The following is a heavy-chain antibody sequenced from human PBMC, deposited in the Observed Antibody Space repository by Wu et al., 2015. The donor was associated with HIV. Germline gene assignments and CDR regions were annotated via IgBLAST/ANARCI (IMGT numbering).Heavy chain of an antibody. J-gene: IGHJ6*02. V-gene: IGHV1-8*01. CDR2: MNPNSGNT. D-gene: IGHD6-19*01. Sequence: QVQLVQSGAEVKKPGASVKVSCKASGYTFTSYDINWVRQATGQGLEWMGWMNPNSGNTGYAQKFQGRVTITTDTSTSTAYMELKSLKSDDTAVYYCVRDQQWPPEYYHYYGMDVWGQGTTITVSS. CDR1: GYTFTSYD. CDR3: VRDQQWPPEYYHYYGMDV.